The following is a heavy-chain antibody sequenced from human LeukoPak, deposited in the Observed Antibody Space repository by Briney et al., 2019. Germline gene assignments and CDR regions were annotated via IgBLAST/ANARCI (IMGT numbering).Heavy chain of an antibody. Sequence: ASVKVSCKASGGNFRNYGFHWVRQAPGQGLEWMGGMLPIFGTANYAQKFQGRVTITADESSNTTSLDLSSLTSEDTAVYYCATDPNPYSSTSGYFDFWGQGTLVTVSS. CDR1: GGNFRNYG. J-gene: IGHJ4*02. CDR2: MLPIFGTA. D-gene: IGHD6-13*01. CDR3: ATDPNPYSSTSGYFDF. V-gene: IGHV1-69*13.